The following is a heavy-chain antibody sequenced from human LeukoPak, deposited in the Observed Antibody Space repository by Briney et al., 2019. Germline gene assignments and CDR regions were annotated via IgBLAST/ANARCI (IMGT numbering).Heavy chain of an antibody. J-gene: IGHJ4*02. CDR1: GGSFSGYY. Sequence: PSETLSLTCAVYGGSFSGYYWSWIRQPLGKGLEWIGEINHSGSTNYNPSLKSRVTISVDTSKNQFSLKLSSVTAADTAVYYCARRLVVAATLGMYFDYWGQGTLVTVSS. V-gene: IGHV4-34*01. CDR3: ARRLVVAATLGMYFDY. D-gene: IGHD2-15*01. CDR2: INHSGST.